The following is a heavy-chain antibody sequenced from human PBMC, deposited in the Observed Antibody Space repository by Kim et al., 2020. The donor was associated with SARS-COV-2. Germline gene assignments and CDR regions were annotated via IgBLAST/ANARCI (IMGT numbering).Heavy chain of an antibody. CDR3: ASFPNDCSGGSCYPTSSNCFDY. CDR2: IIPIFGTA. J-gene: IGHJ4*02. D-gene: IGHD2-15*01. V-gene: IGHV1-69*13. CDR1: GGTFSSYA. Sequence: SVKVSCKASGGTFSSYAISWVRQAPGQGLEWMGGIIPIFGTANYAQKFQGRVTITADESTSTAYMELSSLRSEDTAVYYCASFPNDCSGGSCYPTSSNCFDYWGQGTLVTVSS.